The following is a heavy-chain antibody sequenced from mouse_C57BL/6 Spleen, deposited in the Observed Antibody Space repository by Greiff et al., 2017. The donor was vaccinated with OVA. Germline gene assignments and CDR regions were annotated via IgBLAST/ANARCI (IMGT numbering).Heavy chain of an antibody. Sequence: VQLQQPGAELVKPGASVKMSCKASGYTFTSYWITWVKQRPGQGLEWIGDIYPGSGSTNYNAKFKSKATLTVDTSSSTAYMQLSSLTSEDSAVYYCARDGYADAMDYWGQGTSVTVSS. CDR3: ARDGYADAMDY. CDR2: IYPGSGST. J-gene: IGHJ4*01. D-gene: IGHD2-2*01. CDR1: GYTFTSYW. V-gene: IGHV1-55*01.